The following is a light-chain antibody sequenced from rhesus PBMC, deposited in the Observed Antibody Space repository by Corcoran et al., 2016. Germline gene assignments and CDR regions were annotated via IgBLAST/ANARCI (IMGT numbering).Light chain of an antibody. CDR2: AAS. Sequence: DIQTTQPPSSLSASVGDRVTITCQASQFISNWLAWFQQKPGKAPKLLNSAASNLQSGVPSRFSGSGFGTTFTPTINRLQPKDFATFYCQQQDGNPYPFGKGTKVGIK. CDR1: QFISNW. CDR3: QQQDGNPYP. V-gene: IGKV1-18*01. J-gene: IGKJ2*01.